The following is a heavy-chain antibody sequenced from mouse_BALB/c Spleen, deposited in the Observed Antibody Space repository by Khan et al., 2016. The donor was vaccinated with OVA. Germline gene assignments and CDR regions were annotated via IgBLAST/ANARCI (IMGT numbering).Heavy chain of an antibody. CDR2: INPRNGDT. J-gene: IGHJ1*01. CDR3: TREDFDV. Sequence: VQLQQSGAELVKPGASVRLSCKASGHTFTSYYMYWVKQRPGQGLEWIGEINPRNGDTNFNEKFKSKATLTVDKSASTAYMQLSSLTSEDSAVYYCTREDFDVWGAGTTVTVSS. V-gene: IGHV1S81*02. CDR1: GHTFTSYY.